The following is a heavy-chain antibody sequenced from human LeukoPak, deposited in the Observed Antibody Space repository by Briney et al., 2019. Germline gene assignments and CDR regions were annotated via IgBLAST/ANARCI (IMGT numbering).Heavy chain of an antibody. CDR1: GFTFSSYA. V-gene: IGHV3-23*01. J-gene: IGHJ1*01. Sequence: GGSLRLSCAASGFTFSSYAMSWVRQAPGKGLEWVSAISGSGGSTYYADSVKGRFTISRDNSKNTLYLQMNSLRAGDTAVYYCAKDMLAATGIAEYFQHWGQGTLVTVSS. D-gene: IGHD6-13*01. CDR2: ISGSGGST. CDR3: AKDMLAATGIAEYFQH.